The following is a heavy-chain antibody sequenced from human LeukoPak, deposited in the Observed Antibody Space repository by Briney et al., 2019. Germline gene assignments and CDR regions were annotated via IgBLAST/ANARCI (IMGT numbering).Heavy chain of an antibody. CDR1: GYTFTSYG. CDR2: ISAYNGNT. J-gene: IGHJ5*02. D-gene: IGHD4-23*01. Sequence: ASVKVSCKASGYTFTSYGISWVRQAPGQGLEWMGWISAYNGNTNYAQKLQGRVTMTTDTSTSTACMELRSLRSDDTAVYYCARKYDYGGNSGGWFDPWGQGTLVTVSS. CDR3: ARKYDYGGNSGGWFDP. V-gene: IGHV1-18*01.